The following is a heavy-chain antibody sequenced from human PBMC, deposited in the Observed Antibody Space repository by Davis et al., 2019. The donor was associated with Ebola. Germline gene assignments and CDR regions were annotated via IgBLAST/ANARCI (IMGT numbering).Heavy chain of an antibody. Sequence: PGGSLRLSCAASGISFSNYCMFWVRQAPGKVMEWVAVISPDGSDKNYADSGKGRFTISRDNAKNTLYVQMNSLRAEDTAVYYCARDGIPGTTNQPRGFYYYGMDVWGKGTTVTVSS. V-gene: IGHV3-30*03. D-gene: IGHD1-7*01. CDR3: ARDGIPGTTNQPRGFYYYGMDV. CDR2: ISPDGSDK. CDR1: GISFSNYC. J-gene: IGHJ6*04.